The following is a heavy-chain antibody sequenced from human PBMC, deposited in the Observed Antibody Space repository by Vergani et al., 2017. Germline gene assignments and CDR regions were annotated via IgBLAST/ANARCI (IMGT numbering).Heavy chain of an antibody. CDR3: ARVQCGGDCYYYYMDV. J-gene: IGHJ6*03. V-gene: IGHV3-48*01. CDR2: ISSSSSTI. Sequence: EVQLVESGGGLVQPGGSLRLSCAASGFTFSSYSMNWVRQAPGKGLEWVSYISSSSSTIYYADSVKGRFTISRDNAKNSLYLQMNSLRAEDTAVYYCARVQCGGDCYYYYMDVWGKGTTVTVSS. CDR1: GFTFSSYS. D-gene: IGHD2-21*01.